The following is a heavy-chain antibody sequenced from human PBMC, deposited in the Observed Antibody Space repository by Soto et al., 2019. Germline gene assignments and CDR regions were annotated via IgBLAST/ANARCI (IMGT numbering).Heavy chain of an antibody. D-gene: IGHD2-21*02. V-gene: IGHV1-69*13. CDR2: IIPIFGTA. J-gene: IGHJ3*02. Sequence: GASVKVSCKASGGTFSSYAISWVRQAPGQGLEWMGGIIPIFGTANYAQKFQGRVTSTADESTSTAYMELSSLRSEDTAVYYCARQHIVVVTAAVPLLDIWGQGTMVTVSS. CDR3: ARQHIVVVTAAVPLLDI. CDR1: GGTFSSYA.